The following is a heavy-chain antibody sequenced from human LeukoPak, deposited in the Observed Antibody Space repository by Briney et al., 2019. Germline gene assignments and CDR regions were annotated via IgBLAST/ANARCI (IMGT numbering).Heavy chain of an antibody. CDR3: ARDTKRSRARWENLGIDP. J-gene: IGHJ5*02. Sequence: ASVKVSCKASGYTFTSYGIRWVRQAPGEGLEWMGYIITYNGNTNYAQKLQGRVTMTTDTSTSTAYMELRSLRSDDTAVYYCARDTKRSRARWENLGIDPWGQGTLVTVSS. D-gene: IGHD3-16*01. CDR2: IITYNGNT. V-gene: IGHV1-18*01. CDR1: GYTFTSYG.